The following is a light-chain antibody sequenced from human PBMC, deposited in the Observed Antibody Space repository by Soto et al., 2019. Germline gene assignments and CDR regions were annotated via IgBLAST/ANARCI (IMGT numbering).Light chain of an antibody. V-gene: IGKV3-15*01. CDR3: QQYNKGPLS. Sequence: EIVMTQSPATLSVSPGERATLSCRASQSFTSNLAWYQQKPGQAPRLLIYGASTRATGIPARFSGSGSGTEFTLTISSLQSEDFAVYYCQQYNKGPLSFGPGTKVEIK. J-gene: IGKJ3*01. CDR2: GAS. CDR1: QSFTSN.